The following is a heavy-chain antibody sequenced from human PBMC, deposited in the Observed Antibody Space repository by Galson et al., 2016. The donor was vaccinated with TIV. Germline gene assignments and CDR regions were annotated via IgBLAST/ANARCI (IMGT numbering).Heavy chain of an antibody. Sequence: TLSLTCAVSGASLGSDSYSWGWIRQPPGKGLEWIGYIYHSGSTHYNPSLKSRVAMSVDTSKNQFSLTLTSVTAADTAVYYCARDQDSGAYFDYWGQGTLVTVSS. V-gene: IGHV4-31*11. CDR3: ARDQDSGAYFDY. CDR1: GASLGSDSYS. CDR2: IYHSGST. J-gene: IGHJ4*02. D-gene: IGHD2-15*01.